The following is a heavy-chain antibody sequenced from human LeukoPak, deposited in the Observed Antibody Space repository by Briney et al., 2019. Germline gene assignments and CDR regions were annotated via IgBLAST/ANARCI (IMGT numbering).Heavy chain of an antibody. V-gene: IGHV3-48*02. CDR2: ISSSSDSI. J-gene: IGHJ4*02. CDR1: GLTLSSYG. CDR3: ARAMRSGYDY. D-gene: IGHD5-12*01. Sequence: PGGSLRLSCAASGLTLSSYGMNWLRQAPGKRLEWVSYISSSSDSIYYADSVKGRFTISRDNAENSLYLQMNSLRDEDTAVYYCARAMRSGYDYWGQGTLVTVSS.